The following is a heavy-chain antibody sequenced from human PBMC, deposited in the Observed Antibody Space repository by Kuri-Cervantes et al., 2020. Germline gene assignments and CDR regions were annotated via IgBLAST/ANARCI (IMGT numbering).Heavy chain of an antibody. CDR2: IKQDGSEK. CDR1: GFTFSSYW. V-gene: IGHV3-7*01. J-gene: IGHJ6*03. D-gene: IGHD3-10*01. Sequence: GESLKISCAASGFTFSSYWMSWDRQAPGKGLEWVANIKQDGSEKYYVDSVKGRFTISRDNAKNSLYLQMNSLRAEDTAVYYCARARWFRESPLAYYYMDVWGKGTTVTVSS. CDR3: ARARWFRESPLAYYYMDV.